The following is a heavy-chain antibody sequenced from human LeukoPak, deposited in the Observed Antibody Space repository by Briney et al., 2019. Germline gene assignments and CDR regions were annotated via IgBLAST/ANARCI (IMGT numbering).Heavy chain of an antibody. V-gene: IGHV4-30-4*01. CDR3: STDRYYYGSGTYSFDY. D-gene: IGHD3-10*01. Sequence: PSHTLPLTCTVSGDSISNGEYYWSWPRRPPGKALEWIGYISYSGSTYYNPSLKSRVAISADTSKNQFSLRLTSVTAADTAVYYCSTDRYYYGSGTYSFDYWGQGTLVTVSS. CDR2: ISYSGST. CDR1: GDSISNGEYY. J-gene: IGHJ4*02.